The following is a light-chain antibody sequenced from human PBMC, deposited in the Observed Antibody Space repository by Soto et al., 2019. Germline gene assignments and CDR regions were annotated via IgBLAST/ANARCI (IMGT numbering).Light chain of an antibody. CDR2: GAS. Sequence: EILMTQSPSTLAVSPGERATLSCGASQSVSSNLAWYQQKPGQAPRLLIYGASTRATGIPARFSGSGSGTEFTLTISSLQSEDFEVYYCQQYNNWPRTFGQGTKVDIK. J-gene: IGKJ1*01. CDR1: QSVSSN. V-gene: IGKV3-15*01. CDR3: QQYNNWPRT.